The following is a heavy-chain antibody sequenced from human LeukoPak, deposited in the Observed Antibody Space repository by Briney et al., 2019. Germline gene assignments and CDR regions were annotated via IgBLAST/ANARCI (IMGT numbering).Heavy chain of an antibody. J-gene: IGHJ4*02. V-gene: IGHV4-38-2*02. Sequence: KTSETLSLTCTVSGYSISSGYYWGWIRQPPGKGLEWIGSIYHSGSTYYNPSLKSRVTISVDTSKNQFSLKLSSVTAADTAVYYCARMGAAAVLLDYWGQGTLVTVSS. CDR2: IYHSGST. D-gene: IGHD6-13*01. CDR1: GYSISSGYY. CDR3: ARMGAAAVLLDY.